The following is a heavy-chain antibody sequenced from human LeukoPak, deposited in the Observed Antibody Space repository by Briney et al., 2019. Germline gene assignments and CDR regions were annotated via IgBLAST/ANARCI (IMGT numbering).Heavy chain of an antibody. D-gene: IGHD1-26*01. Sequence: GGPLRLSCAASGFTVSSNYMSWVRQAPGKGLEWVSIIYSDGSTYYADSVKGRLTISRDTSKNTLYLQMNGLRAEDTAVYYCARVLVGDVYDAFDIWGQGTMVTVS. CDR3: ARVLVGDVYDAFDI. J-gene: IGHJ3*02. V-gene: IGHV3-66*01. CDR1: GFTVSSNY. CDR2: IYSDGST.